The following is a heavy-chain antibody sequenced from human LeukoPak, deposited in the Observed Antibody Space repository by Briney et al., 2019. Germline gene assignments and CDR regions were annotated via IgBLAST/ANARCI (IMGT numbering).Heavy chain of an antibody. CDR1: GFTFSSDA. CDR2: IDESGGSI. J-gene: IGHJ4*02. V-gene: IGHV3-23*01. Sequence: PGGSLRLSCAATGFTFSSDAMSWVRQAPGKGLEWVSGIDESGGSIYYADSVKGRFTISRDNSKNTLDLQMNSLRAEDTAVYYCAKGSYYDSSGSFYFDYWGQGTLVTVSS. D-gene: IGHD3-22*01. CDR3: AKGSYYDSSGSFYFDY.